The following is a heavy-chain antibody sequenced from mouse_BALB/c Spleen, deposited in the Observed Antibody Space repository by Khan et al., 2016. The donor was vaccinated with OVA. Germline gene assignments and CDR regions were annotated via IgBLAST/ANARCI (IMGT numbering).Heavy chain of an antibody. CDR3: TSNSYSVDFTS. CDR1: GFSLITYG. Sequence: VQLQESGPGLVQPSQSLSITCTVSGFSLITYGVHWVRQSPGKGLEWRGVIWSDGSTDYNAAFIYRLSITKDNSKSQVFFKMNSLQADDTAFYYCTSNSYSVDFTSWGRGTLVTVSA. D-gene: IGHD2-12*01. V-gene: IGHV2-2*01. J-gene: IGHJ3*01. CDR2: IWSDGST.